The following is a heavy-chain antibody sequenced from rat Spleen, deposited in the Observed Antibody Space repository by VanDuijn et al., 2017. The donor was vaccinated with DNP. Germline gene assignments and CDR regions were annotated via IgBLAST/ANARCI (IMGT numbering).Heavy chain of an antibody. CDR3: TRRLGTTPRTTDIGGY. Sequence: EVRLVESGGGLVHPGRSMKLSCSASGFTFSIFPMAWVRQAPGKGLEWVAISAGYTYYRDSVKGRFTISRDNAKSTLYLQMNSLRSEDTATYYCTRRLGTTPRTTDIGGYWGQGVMVTVSS. V-gene: IGHV5-46*01. CDR2: SAGYT. D-gene: IGHD1-5*01. CDR1: GFTFSIFP. J-gene: IGHJ2*01.